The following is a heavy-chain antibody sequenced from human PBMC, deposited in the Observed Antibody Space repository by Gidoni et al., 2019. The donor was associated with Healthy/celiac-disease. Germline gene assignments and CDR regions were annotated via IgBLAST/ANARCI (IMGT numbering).Heavy chain of an antibody. V-gene: IGHV4-31*03. CDR3: ASTRYGDYGSPSIDY. D-gene: IGHD4-17*01. Sequence: QVQLQESGPGLVKPSQTLSLTCTVSGGPISSGGYYWSWIRQHPGKGLEWIGYIYYSGSTYYNPSLKSRVTISVDTSKNQFSLKLSSVTAADTAVYYCASTRYGDYGSPSIDYWGQGTLVTVSS. CDR2: IYYSGST. CDR1: GGPISSGGYY. J-gene: IGHJ4*02.